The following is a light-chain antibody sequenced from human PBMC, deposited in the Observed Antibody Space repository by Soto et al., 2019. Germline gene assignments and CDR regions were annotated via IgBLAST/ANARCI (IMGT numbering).Light chain of an antibody. CDR2: LAS. V-gene: IGKV3-20*01. J-gene: IGKJ4*01. Sequence: EIVLTQSPGALSLSPGERATLSCRASQSVDRNYLAWYQQKPGQAPRLLLYLASNRAAGFPDRFSGSGSGTDFTLTISRLEPEDFAVYYCQQYGISPHTFGGGTKVEIK. CDR1: QSVDRNY. CDR3: QQYGISPHT.